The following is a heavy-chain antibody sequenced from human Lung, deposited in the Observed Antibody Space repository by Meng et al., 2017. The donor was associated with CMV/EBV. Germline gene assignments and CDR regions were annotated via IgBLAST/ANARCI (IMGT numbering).Heavy chain of an antibody. CDR2: VLGTGPT. V-gene: IGHV3-23*01. CDR3: ARGDSGTTWLAFDY. CDR1: RFTFNNYA. Sequence: ESLKISXSASRFTFNNYAMTWVRQAPGKGLEWVSTVLGTGPTYYADYVKGRFTISRDDSRNTLFLQLNSLRDEDTAVFYCARGDSGTTWLAFDYWGLGPMVTVS. D-gene: IGHD5-12*01. J-gene: IGHJ4*02.